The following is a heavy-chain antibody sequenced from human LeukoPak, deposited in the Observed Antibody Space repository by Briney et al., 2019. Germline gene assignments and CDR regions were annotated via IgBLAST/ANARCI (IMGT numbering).Heavy chain of an antibody. V-gene: IGHV4-59*08. CDR2: IYYSGGT. D-gene: IGHD5-24*01. J-gene: IGHJ3*02. CDR1: GDSISSYY. CDR3: ARHVTISGPYDASDI. Sequence: PSETLSLTCTVSGDSISSYYWSWIRQPPGKGLEWIGYIYYSGGTDYNPPLKSRVTISVDTSKNQFSLKLRSVTAADTAVYYCARHVTISGPYDASDIWGQGTMVTVSP.